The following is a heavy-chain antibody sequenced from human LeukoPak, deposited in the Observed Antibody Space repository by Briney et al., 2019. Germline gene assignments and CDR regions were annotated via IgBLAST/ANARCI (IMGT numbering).Heavy chain of an antibody. CDR3: AGGAN. V-gene: IGHV3-7*04. CDR1: GFRFSGYW. J-gene: IGHJ4*02. Sequence: GGALRLSCEASGFRFSGYWLNWVRQAPGQGLEWVANINPDGSGKYYVDSVKGRFTISRDDAKNSLYLQMNSLRAEDTAVYYCAGGANWGQGTPVTVSS. CDR2: INPDGSGK.